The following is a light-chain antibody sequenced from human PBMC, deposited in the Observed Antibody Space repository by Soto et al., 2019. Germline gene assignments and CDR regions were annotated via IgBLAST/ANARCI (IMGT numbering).Light chain of an antibody. Sequence: QLVLTQSPSASASLGASVKLTCTLNSGHSTYAIAWLQQQPEKGPRNLMKVNSDGSHIKEDGIPDRFSGSSSGAEVFLTISSLQSEDEADYYCQTWGPGFQVFGGGTKLTVL. J-gene: IGLJ3*02. CDR1: SGHSTYA. CDR3: QTWGPGFQV. V-gene: IGLV4-69*01. CDR2: VNSDGSH.